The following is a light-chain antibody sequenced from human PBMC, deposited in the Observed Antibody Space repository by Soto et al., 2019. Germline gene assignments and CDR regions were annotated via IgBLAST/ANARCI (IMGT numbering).Light chain of an antibody. Sequence: QAVVTQSPFASASLGASVKLTCTLSSGHSSYAIAWHQQQPEKGPRYLMKINTDGSHSKGDWIPDRYSGSSSGAERYLTISSLQSEDEADYYCQTWGTGTVVFGGGTKLTVL. V-gene: IGLV4-69*01. J-gene: IGLJ3*02. CDR1: SGHSSYA. CDR3: QTWGTGTVV. CDR2: INTDGSH.